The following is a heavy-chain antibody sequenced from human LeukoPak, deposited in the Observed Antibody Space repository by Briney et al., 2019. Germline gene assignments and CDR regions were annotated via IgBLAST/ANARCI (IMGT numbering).Heavy chain of an antibody. CDR2: ISGSGVST. J-gene: IGHJ5*02. V-gene: IGHV3-23*01. CDR1: GDSIRSDR. D-gene: IGHD1-26*01. CDR3: AKDRGPYIGIDNNWLHP. Sequence: ETLSLTCAVSGDSIRSDRWNWIRQIPGKGLEWVSGISGSGVSTDYADSVKGRFTTSRDNSKNMVYLQMNTLRAEDTATYYCAKDRGPYIGIDNNWLHPWGQGTLVTVSS.